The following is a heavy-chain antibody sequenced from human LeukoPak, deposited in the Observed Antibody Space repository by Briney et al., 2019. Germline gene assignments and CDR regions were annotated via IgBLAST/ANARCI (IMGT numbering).Heavy chain of an antibody. CDR3: AREPTHRVPGNYYYYMDV. CDR2: IYTSGST. J-gene: IGHJ6*03. D-gene: IGHD2-2*01. CDR1: GGSISSYY. Sequence: PSETLSLTCTVSGGSISSYYWSWIRQPAGKGLEWIGRIYTSGSTNYNPSLKSRVTMSVDTSKNQFSLKLSSVTAADTAVYYCAREPTHRVPGNYYYYMDVWGKGTTVTVSS. V-gene: IGHV4-4*07.